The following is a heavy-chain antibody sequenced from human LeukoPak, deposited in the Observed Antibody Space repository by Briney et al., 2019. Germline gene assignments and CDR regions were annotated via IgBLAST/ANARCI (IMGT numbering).Heavy chain of an antibody. V-gene: IGHV4-34*01. Sequence: SETLSLTCAVYGGSFSGYYWSWIRQPPGKGLEWIGEINHSGSTNYNPSLKSRVTISVDTSKNQFSLKLSSVTAADTAVYYCASPWPHHDAFDIWGQGTMVTVSS. CDR2: INHSGST. J-gene: IGHJ3*02. CDR1: GGSFSGYY. CDR3: ASPWPHHDAFDI.